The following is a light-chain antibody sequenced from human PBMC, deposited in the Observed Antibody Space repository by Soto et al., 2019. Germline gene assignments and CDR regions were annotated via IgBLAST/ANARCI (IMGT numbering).Light chain of an antibody. J-gene: IGLJ3*02. CDR1: TGAVTSGHY. CDR2: DTS. CDR3: LLSYSGARV. Sequence: QAVVTQEPSLTVSPGGTVTLTCGSSTGAVTSGHYPYWFQQKPGQAARTLIYDTSNKYSWTPARFSGSLLGGKAALTLSGAHPEDEAEYYCLLSYSGARVFGGGTKVTVL. V-gene: IGLV7-46*01.